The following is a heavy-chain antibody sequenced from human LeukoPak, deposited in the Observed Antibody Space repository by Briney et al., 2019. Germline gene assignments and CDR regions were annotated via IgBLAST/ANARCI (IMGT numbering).Heavy chain of an antibody. D-gene: IGHD3-9*01. V-gene: IGHV1-46*01. Sequence: GASVKVSCKASGYTFTSYYMHWVRQAPGQGLEWMGIINPSGGSTSYAQKFQGRVTMTRDTSTSTVYMELSSLRSEDTAVYYCARDRSRVLRYFDWLDGGRWFGPWGQGTLVTVSS. J-gene: IGHJ5*02. CDR1: GYTFTSYY. CDR2: INPSGGST. CDR3: ARDRSRVLRYFDWLDGGRWFGP.